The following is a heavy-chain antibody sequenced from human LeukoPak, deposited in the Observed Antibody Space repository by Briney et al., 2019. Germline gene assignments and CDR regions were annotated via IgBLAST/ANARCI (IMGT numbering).Heavy chain of an antibody. CDR1: GGSISSGGYY. Sequence: SQTLSLTCTVSGGSISSGGYYWSWLRQHPEKGLEWIGYIYYSGNTYYNPSLKSRITMSLDTSKDQFSLNLRSVTAADTAVYYCARSVYCPDGVCHLDFWGQGTLVTVSS. J-gene: IGHJ4*02. CDR3: ARSVYCPDGVCHLDF. V-gene: IGHV4-31*03. CDR2: IYYSGNT. D-gene: IGHD2-8*01.